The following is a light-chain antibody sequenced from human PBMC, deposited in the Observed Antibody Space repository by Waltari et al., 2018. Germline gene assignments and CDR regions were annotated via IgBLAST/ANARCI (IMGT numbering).Light chain of an antibody. CDR3: QQYNEWPPLT. CDR2: GAS. Sequence: EIVMTQSTVTLSVSPGERATRSCWARQTVGSDLAWYQQKPGQPPRLLIYGASTRATDIPARFSGHGSGTEFTLTISGLQSEDFAVYYCQQYNEWPPLTFGGGTKVDIK. CDR1: QTVGSD. V-gene: IGKV3-15*01. J-gene: IGKJ4*01.